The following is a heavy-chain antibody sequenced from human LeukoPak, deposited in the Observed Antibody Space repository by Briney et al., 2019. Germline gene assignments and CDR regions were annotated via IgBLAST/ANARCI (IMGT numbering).Heavy chain of an antibody. J-gene: IGHJ4*02. CDR1: GGSISRNDYY. CDR3: ASRLDYGGNSDY. Sequence: SETLSLTCSVSGGSISRNDYYWGWIRQPPGKGLEWIGSIHYSGTIFYNPSLKSRVTVSVDTSKKQFSLKLSSVTAADTAVYYCASRLDYGGNSDYWGQGTLVTVSS. CDR2: IHYSGTI. D-gene: IGHD4-23*01. V-gene: IGHV4-39*07.